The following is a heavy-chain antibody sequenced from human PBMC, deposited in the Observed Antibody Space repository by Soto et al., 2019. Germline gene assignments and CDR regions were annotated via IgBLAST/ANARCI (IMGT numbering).Heavy chain of an antibody. CDR1: GYSFTSYW. Sequence: GESLKISCKGSGYSFTSYWIAWVRQMPGKGLEWMGIIYPGDSDARYSPSFQGQVTMSADKSVSTAYLQWSSLKASDTAMYYCARPRSGSYRLDYYGMDVWGQGTTVTVSS. V-gene: IGHV5-51*01. CDR2: IYPGDSDA. CDR3: ARPRSGSYRLDYYGMDV. J-gene: IGHJ6*02. D-gene: IGHD3-10*01.